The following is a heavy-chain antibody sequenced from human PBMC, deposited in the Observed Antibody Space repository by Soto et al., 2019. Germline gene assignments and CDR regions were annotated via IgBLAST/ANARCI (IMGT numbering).Heavy chain of an antibody. Sequence: EVQLVESGGGLVQPGGSLRLSCAASGFTFSSYSMNWVRQAPGKGLEWVSYISSSSSTIYYADSVKGRFTISRDNAKNSLYLQMNSLRDEDTAVYYCAKELSSSWYSFDYWGQGTLVTVSS. D-gene: IGHD6-13*01. CDR2: ISSSSSTI. J-gene: IGHJ4*02. CDR3: AKELSSSWYSFDY. CDR1: GFTFSSYS. V-gene: IGHV3-48*02.